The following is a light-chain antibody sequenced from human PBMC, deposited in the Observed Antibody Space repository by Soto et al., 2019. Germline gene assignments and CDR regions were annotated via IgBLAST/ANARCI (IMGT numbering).Light chain of an antibody. V-gene: IGKV1-13*02. CDR2: DAS. CDR3: QQCQSYPIT. J-gene: IGKJ5*01. CDR1: QGMSST. Sequence: AIQVTQSPSSLSASVGDRVTTTCRASQGMSSTLAWYQHKPGKAPRLLIYDASILANGVPSRFSGSGSGTEFTLTISSLQPEDFATYFCQQCQSYPITFGQGTRVEIK.